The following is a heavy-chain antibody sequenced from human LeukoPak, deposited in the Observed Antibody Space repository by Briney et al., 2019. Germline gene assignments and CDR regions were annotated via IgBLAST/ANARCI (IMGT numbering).Heavy chain of an antibody. CDR1: GFTLSSYW. V-gene: IGHV3-7*01. CDR2: INQDGSEK. Sequence: PGGYLRLSCAASGFTLSSYWMSWVRQAPGKGLEWVANINQDGSEKSYVDSVKGRFTISRDNAKNSLFLQMNSLRAEDTAVYYCARINSSSSPHFDYWGQGTLATVYS. CDR3: ARINSSSSPHFDY. J-gene: IGHJ4*02. D-gene: IGHD6-6*01.